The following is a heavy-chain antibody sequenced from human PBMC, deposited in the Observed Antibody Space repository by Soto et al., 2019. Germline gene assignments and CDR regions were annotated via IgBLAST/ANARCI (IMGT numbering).Heavy chain of an antibody. CDR3: ASLGPGDFWSGSPPVYFDY. J-gene: IGHJ4*02. Sequence: QVQLQESGPGLVKPSETLSLTCTVSGGSVSSGSYYWSWIRQPPGKGLEWIGYIYYSGSSNYNPSLESRVSISVDTSKNQFSLKLSSVTAADTAVYYCASLGPGDFWSGSPPVYFDYWGQGTLVTVSS. V-gene: IGHV4-61*01. CDR1: GGSVSSGSYY. D-gene: IGHD3-3*01. CDR2: IYYSGSS.